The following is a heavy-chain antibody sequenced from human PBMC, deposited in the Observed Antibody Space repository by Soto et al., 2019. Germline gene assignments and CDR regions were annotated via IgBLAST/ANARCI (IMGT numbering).Heavy chain of an antibody. D-gene: IGHD3-22*01. CDR2: FNPILKTA. V-gene: IGHV1-69*13. CDR1: GGIFSSYV. Sequence: SVKVSCKAPGGIFSSYVINWVRQAPGQGLEWMGGFNPILKTADHAQTFQGRVTITADESTSTAYMELSSLRSDDTAVYYCARESREGYDSSGPWGQGTLVTVSS. CDR3: ARESREGYDSSGP. J-gene: IGHJ5*02.